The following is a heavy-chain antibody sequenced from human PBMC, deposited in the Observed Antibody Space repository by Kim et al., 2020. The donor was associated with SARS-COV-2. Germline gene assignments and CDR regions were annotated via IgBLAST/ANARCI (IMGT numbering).Heavy chain of an antibody. D-gene: IGHD5-12*01. CDR3: AHVPGYSGYALAGNDY. Sequence: SVKGRFTISRDNSKNTLYLQMNSLRAEDTAVYYCAHVPGYSGYALAGNDYWGQGTLVTVSS. V-gene: IGHV3-30*03. J-gene: IGHJ4*02.